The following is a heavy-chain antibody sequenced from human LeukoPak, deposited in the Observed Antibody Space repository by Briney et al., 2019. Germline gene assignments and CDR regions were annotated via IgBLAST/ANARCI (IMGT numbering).Heavy chain of an antibody. Sequence: SETLSLTCTVSGGSISSYYWSWIRQPPGKGLEWIGYIYYSGSTNYNPSLKSRVTISVDTSKNQFSLKLSSVTAADTAVYYCARETRPRSSGFDYWGQGTLVTVSS. V-gene: IGHV4-59*01. J-gene: IGHJ4*02. CDR1: GGSISSYY. CDR2: IYYSGST. CDR3: ARETRPRSSGFDY. D-gene: IGHD6-19*01.